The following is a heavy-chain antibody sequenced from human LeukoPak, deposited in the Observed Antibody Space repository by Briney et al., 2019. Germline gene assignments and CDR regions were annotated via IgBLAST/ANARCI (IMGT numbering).Heavy chain of an antibody. CDR1: GFKFSSYE. CDR3: ARDEDYGGNFWHGY. CDR2: ISSSGSTK. Sequence: GGSLRLSCGASGFKFSSYEMNWVRQAPGKGLEWVSYISSSGSTKYYADSVKGRFTISRDNAKNSLYLQMNSLRAEDTAVYYCARDEDYGGNFWHGYWGQGTQVTVSS. D-gene: IGHD4-23*01. V-gene: IGHV3-48*03. J-gene: IGHJ4*02.